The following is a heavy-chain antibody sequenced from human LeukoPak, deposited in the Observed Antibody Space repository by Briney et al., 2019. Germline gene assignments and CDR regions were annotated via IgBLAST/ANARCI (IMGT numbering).Heavy chain of an antibody. Sequence: SETLSLICTVSGGSISSANYYWSWIRQPPGKGLEWIGYIYYSGSTYYNPSLKSRVTISVDTSKKQFSLKLSSVTAADTAVYYCARDQGGSFVYGMDVWGQGTTVTVSS. CDR3: ARDQGGSFVYGMDV. CDR1: GGSISSANYY. D-gene: IGHD2-15*01. J-gene: IGHJ6*02. CDR2: IYYSGST. V-gene: IGHV4-30-4*01.